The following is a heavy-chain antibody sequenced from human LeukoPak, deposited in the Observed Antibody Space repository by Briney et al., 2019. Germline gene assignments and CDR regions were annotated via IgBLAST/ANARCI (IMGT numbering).Heavy chain of an antibody. J-gene: IGHJ3*02. Sequence: PSETLSLTCIVSGGSISSGSDYWGWIRQPPGKGLEWIGSIYYSGSTYYNPSLKSRVTISVDTSKNQFSLKLSSVTAADTAVYYCARSQYYYDSSGYWAAFDIWGQGTMVTVSS. CDR2: IYYSGST. CDR3: ARSQYYYDSSGYWAAFDI. CDR1: GGSISSGSDY. V-gene: IGHV4-39*01. D-gene: IGHD3-22*01.